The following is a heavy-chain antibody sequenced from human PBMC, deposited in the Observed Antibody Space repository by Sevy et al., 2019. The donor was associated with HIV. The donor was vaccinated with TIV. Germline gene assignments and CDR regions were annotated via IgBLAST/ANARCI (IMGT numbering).Heavy chain of an antibody. J-gene: IGHJ4*02. CDR1: GFTFGDYA. D-gene: IGHD3-22*01. V-gene: IGHV3-49*03. CDR2: IRSKDYGGET. Sequence: GGSLRLSCTGSGFTFGDYAMSWFRQAPGMGLEWVGFIRSKDYGGETEYAASVKGRFTISRDDSKSIAHLQMNSLKTEDSAVYYCTRGYYYDSSGYSDYWGQGTLVTVSS. CDR3: TRGYYYDSSGYSDY.